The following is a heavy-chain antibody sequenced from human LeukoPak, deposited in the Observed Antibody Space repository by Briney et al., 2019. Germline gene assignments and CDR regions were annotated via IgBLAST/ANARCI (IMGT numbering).Heavy chain of an antibody. J-gene: IGHJ4*02. CDR3: AREAAAGQEFDY. V-gene: IGHV3-21*01. CDR1: GFTFSRYS. CDR2: ISSSSSYI. D-gene: IGHD6-13*01. Sequence: GGSLRLFCAASGFTFSRYSMNWVRQAPGKGLEWVSSISSSSSYIYYAHSVKGRFTISRDNAKNSLYLQMSSLRAEDTAVYYCAREAAAGQEFDYWGQGTLVTVSS.